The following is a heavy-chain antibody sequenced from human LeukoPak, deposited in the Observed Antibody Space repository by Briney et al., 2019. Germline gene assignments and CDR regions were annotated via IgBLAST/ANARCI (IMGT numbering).Heavy chain of an antibody. J-gene: IGHJ3*02. CDR1: RFTFSSYS. Sequence: GGSLRLSCAASRFTFSSYSMNWVRQAPGKGLEWVSSISSSSSYIYYADSVKGRFTISRDNAKNSLYLQMNSLRAEDSAVYYRARGARGGAFDIWGQGTMVTVSS. D-gene: IGHD3-10*01. V-gene: IGHV3-21*01. CDR2: ISSSSSYI. CDR3: ARGARGGAFDI.